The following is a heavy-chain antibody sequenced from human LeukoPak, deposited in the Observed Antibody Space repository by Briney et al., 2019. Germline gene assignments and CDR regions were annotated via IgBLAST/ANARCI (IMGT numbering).Heavy chain of an antibody. V-gene: IGHV5-51*01. CDR3: ASKVYFDTTGAPLY. D-gene: IGHD3-22*01. CDR2: IYPGDSDT. CDR1: GYSFTSYW. Sequence: GGSLKISCKGSGYSFTSYWIGWVRQMPGKGLEWMGIIYPGDSDTRYSPSFQGQVTISADRSITTAYLQWSSLEASDTAMYYCASKVYFDTTGAPLYWGQGTQVTVSS. J-gene: IGHJ4*02.